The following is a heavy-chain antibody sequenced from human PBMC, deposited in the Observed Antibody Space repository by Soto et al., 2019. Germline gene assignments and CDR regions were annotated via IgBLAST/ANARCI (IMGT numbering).Heavy chain of an antibody. V-gene: IGHV4-34*01. CDR2: INDSGNI. J-gene: IGHJ6*03. D-gene: IGHD3-10*01. CDR3: ARGLILWFGELSRRGGYYYYMDV. Sequence: QVQLQQWGAGLLKPSETLSLTCAVYGGSFSGYQWTWIRQTPGKGLEWIGEINDSGNINYNPSLKSQVSILVDTAKKQISLKLSSVTSADTVVYYCARGLILWFGELSRRGGYYYYMDVWGKGTTVTVSS. CDR1: GGSFSGYQ.